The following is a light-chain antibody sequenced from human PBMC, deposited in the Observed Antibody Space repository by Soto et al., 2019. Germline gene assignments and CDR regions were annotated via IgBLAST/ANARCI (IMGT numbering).Light chain of an antibody. Sequence: QSVLTQPSSVSVSPGQPITISCTGTSSDVGGYNYVSWYQHHPGKAPKLLIYDVSNGPSGVSNRFFGSKSGNTASLTISGLQPEDEADYYCSSYTSSSTRVFGTGTKVTVL. V-gene: IGLV2-14*03. J-gene: IGLJ1*01. CDR3: SSYTSSSTRV. CDR2: DVS. CDR1: SSDVGGYNY.